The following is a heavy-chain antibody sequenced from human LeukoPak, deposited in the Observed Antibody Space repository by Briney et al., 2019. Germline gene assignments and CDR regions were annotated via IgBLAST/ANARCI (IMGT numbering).Heavy chain of an antibody. V-gene: IGHV1-69*13. Sequence: GASVKVSCKASGGTFSSYAISWVRQVPGQGLEWMGGIIPIFGTANYAQKFQGRVTITADESTSTAYMELSSLRAEDTAVYYCARTPYYYDSSGYYEDYYFDYWGQGTLVTVSS. CDR3: ARTPYYYDSSGYYEDYYFDY. CDR1: GGTFSSYA. J-gene: IGHJ4*02. D-gene: IGHD3-22*01. CDR2: IIPIFGTA.